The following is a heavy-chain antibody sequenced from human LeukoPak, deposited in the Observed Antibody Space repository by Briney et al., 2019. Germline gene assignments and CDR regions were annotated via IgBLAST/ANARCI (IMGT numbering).Heavy chain of an antibody. V-gene: IGHV4-61*02. J-gene: IGHJ6*03. CDR3: ARARVRGSSWYDYYYYYMDV. CDR1: GGSISSGSYY. CDR2: IYTSGST. Sequence: PSETLSLTCTVSGGSISSGSYYWSWIRQPAGKGLEWIGRIYTSGSTNYNPSLKSRVTISVDTSKNQFSLKLSPVTAADTAVYYCARARVRGSSWYDYYYYYMDVWGKGTTVTISS. D-gene: IGHD6-13*01.